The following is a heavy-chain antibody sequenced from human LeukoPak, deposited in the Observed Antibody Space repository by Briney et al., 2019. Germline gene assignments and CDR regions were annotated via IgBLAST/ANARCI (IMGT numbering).Heavy chain of an antibody. Sequence: SETLSLTCAVYGGSFSGYYWSWIRQPPGKGLEWIGEINHSGSTNYNPSLKRRVTISVDTSKNQFSLKLSSVTAADTAVYYCARQNGGSWNYYYYMDVWGKGTTVTVSS. CDR2: INHSGST. J-gene: IGHJ6*03. D-gene: IGHD1-26*01. V-gene: IGHV4-34*01. CDR1: GGSFSGYY. CDR3: ARQNGGSWNYYYYMDV.